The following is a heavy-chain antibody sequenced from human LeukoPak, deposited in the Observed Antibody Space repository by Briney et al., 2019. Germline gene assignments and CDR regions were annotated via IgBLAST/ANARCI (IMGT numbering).Heavy chain of an antibody. V-gene: IGHV3-21*01. Sequence: GGSLRLSCAASGFTFSNFAMNWVRQAPGKGLEWVSSISSSSSYIYYADSVKGRFTISRDNAKNSLYLQMNSLRAEDTAVYYCASLVVRGVKDWGQGTLVTVSS. CDR3: ASLVVRGVKD. J-gene: IGHJ4*02. D-gene: IGHD3-10*01. CDR2: ISSSSSYI. CDR1: GFTFSNFA.